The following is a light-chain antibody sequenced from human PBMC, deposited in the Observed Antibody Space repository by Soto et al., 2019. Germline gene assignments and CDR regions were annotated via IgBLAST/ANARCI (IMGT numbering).Light chain of an antibody. CDR1: QEIGGD. J-gene: IGKJ4*02. Sequence: SQMTQFPSSLSASLGDRVTLAXRASQEIGGDFGWYQQGPGXAPTXXXYAXSSLQSGVPSSLSGSGSGTAFTPTISSLQHAYCATYYCLQEYNNTLTFGGGTKVDIK. V-gene: IGKV1-6*01. CDR2: AXS. CDR3: LQEYNNTLT.